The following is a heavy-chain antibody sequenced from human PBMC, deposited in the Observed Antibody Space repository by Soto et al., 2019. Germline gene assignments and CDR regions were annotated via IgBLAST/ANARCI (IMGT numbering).Heavy chain of an antibody. CDR3: ARDSNYVWGSYRFEH. CDR1: GFTFSSYA. CDR2: VSNDGGKT. J-gene: IGHJ4*02. D-gene: IGHD3-16*02. Sequence: GGSLRLSCVVSGFTFSSYAMHWVRQAPGKGLEWVAAVSNDGGKTSYADSVKGQFTISRDNSKNTLYVQMNSLRTEDTAVYYCARDSNYVWGSYRFEHWGQGTLVTVSS. V-gene: IGHV3-30*04.